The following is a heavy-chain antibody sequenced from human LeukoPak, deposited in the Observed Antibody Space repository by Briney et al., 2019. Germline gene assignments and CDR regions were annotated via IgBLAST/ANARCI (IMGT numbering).Heavy chain of an antibody. V-gene: IGHV1-46*01. D-gene: IGHD1-20*01. CDR1: GYTFSNYY. CDR2: INPSSGST. CDR3: ARGYNWNDCLDY. Sequence: VSVKVSCKASGYTFSNYYMHWVRQAPGQGLEWMGIINPSSGSTTYAQKFQGRVTMTRDTSTSTVYMDLSSLRSEDTAVYYCARGYNWNDCLDYWGQGTLVTVSS. J-gene: IGHJ4*02.